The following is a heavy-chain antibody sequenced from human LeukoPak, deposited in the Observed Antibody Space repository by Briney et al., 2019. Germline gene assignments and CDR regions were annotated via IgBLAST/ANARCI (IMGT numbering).Heavy chain of an antibody. J-gene: IGHJ4*02. V-gene: IGHV4-39*01. CDR2: VHHTGST. D-gene: IGHD1-26*01. CDR1: GVSISNNYFY. CDR3: ATLGLLRGAGFNLATHFDF. Sequence: SETLFLTCSVSGVSISNNYFYWAWIRQPQGKGLELIGYVHHTGSTFHNSSLKSRVTISADTSQNQFSLSLTSVTAADTAVYYCATLGLLRGAGFNLATHFDFWGQGTLVTVSS.